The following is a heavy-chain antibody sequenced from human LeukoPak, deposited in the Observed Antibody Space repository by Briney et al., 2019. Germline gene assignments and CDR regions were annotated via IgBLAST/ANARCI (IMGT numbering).Heavy chain of an antibody. J-gene: IGHJ4*02. CDR2: IKSKTDGGTT. V-gene: IGHV3-15*01. CDR3: TTGRIQPTSRTDY. Sequence: PGGSLRLSCAASGFTFSNAWMSWVRQAPGKGLEWVGRIKSKTDGGTTDYAAPVKGRFTISRDDSKNTLYLQMNSLKTEDTAVYYCTTGRIQPTSRTDYWGQGTLVTVSS. CDR1: GFTFSNAW. D-gene: IGHD5-18*01.